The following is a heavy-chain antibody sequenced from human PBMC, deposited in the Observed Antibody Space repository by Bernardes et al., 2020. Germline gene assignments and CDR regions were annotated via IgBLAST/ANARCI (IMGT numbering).Heavy chain of an antibody. J-gene: IGHJ5*02. V-gene: IGHV4-59*08. CDR3: ARLVVVTTAWFDP. CDR2: IYHSGST. CDR1: GDSISSYY. D-gene: IGHD4-17*01. Sequence: SETLSLTCTVSGDSISSYYWSWIRQPPGKGLEWIGYIYHSGSTNYNPSLKSRVTISVDTSKNQFSLRLSSVTAADTAVYYCARLVVVTTAWFDPWGQGTLVTVSS.